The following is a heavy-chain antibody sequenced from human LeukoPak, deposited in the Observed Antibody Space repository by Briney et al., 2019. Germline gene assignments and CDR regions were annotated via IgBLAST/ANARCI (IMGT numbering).Heavy chain of an antibody. CDR1: GGSISSGDYY. Sequence: SQTLSLTCTVSGGSISSGDYYWSWIRQPPGKGLEWIGYIYYCGSTYYNPSLKSRVTISVDTSKNQFSLKLSSVTAADTAVYYCARGGYYYDSSGYLTNWGQGTLVTVSS. J-gene: IGHJ4*02. V-gene: IGHV4-30-4*01. CDR2: IYYCGST. D-gene: IGHD3-22*01. CDR3: ARGGYYYDSSGYLTN.